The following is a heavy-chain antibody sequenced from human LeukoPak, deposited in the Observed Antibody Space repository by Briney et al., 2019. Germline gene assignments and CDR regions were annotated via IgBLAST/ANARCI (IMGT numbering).Heavy chain of an antibody. V-gene: IGHV3-7*05. CDR1: GFTFSTYW. J-gene: IGHJ4*02. Sequence: PGGFLRLSCAASGFTFSTYWMSWVRQAPGKGLEWVATIKEDGSEKYYVDSVKGRFTISRDNAKNALYLQMDSLRAEDTAVYYCARGGGAFDFWGQGALVTVSS. CDR3: ARGGGAFDF. D-gene: IGHD3-10*01. CDR2: IKEDGSEK.